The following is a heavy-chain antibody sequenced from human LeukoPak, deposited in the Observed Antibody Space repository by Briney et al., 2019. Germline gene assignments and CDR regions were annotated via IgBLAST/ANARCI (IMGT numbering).Heavy chain of an antibody. Sequence: GGSLRLSCAASGFTSSSYAMYWVRQSPGKGLEWVSAITANGATTYYVDSVKGRFTVSRDNSRNTLYLQMNSLRVEDSALYYCARSEGGFVSENYWGQGTLVTVSS. V-gene: IGHV3-23*01. J-gene: IGHJ4*02. CDR2: ITANGATT. D-gene: IGHD2-15*01. CDR1: GFTSSSYA. CDR3: ARSEGGFVSENY.